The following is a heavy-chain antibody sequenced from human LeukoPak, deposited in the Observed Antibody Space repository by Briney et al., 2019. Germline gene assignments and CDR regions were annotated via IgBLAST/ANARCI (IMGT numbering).Heavy chain of an antibody. CDR2: IKKDGSEK. V-gene: IGHV3-7*01. D-gene: IGHD6-19*01. J-gene: IGHJ5*02. CDR3: VREGGSDWYSGWFDP. Sequence: GGSLRLSCAASGFTFSSYWMSWVRQVPGKGLEWVANIKKDGSEKKYVDSVKGRFTISRDNAENSLYLQMNSLRVEDTAVYYCVREGGSDWYSGWFDPWGQGTLITVSS. CDR1: GFTFSSYW.